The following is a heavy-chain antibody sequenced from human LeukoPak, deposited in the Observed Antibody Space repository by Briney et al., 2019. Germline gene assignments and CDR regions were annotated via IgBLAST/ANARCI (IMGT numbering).Heavy chain of an antibody. CDR1: GGSIRSSSHY. CDR3: ARHPLLPYSSGYYDY. V-gene: IGHV4-39*01. Sequence: SETLSLTCTVSGGSIRSSSHYWGWIRQPPGKGLEWIAIIHYNGATYYNPSLKSRVTTFLDTSRNQFSLKLSSVAAADTALYFCARHPLLPYSSGYYDYCGQGTLVTVSS. D-gene: IGHD6-19*01. CDR2: IHYNGAT. J-gene: IGHJ4*02.